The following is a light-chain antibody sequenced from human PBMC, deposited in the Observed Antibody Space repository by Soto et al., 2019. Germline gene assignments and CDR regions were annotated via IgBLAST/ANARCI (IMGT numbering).Light chain of an antibody. Sequence: DIQMTQSPSSVSGSVVDRVTITFRASQTISSWLAWYQRKPGKAPKLLIYKASTLKSGVPSRFSGSGSGTEFTLTISSLQPDDFATYYCQHYNSYSEAFGQGTKVDIK. V-gene: IGKV1-5*03. CDR1: QTISSW. CDR3: QHYNSYSEA. CDR2: KAS. J-gene: IGKJ1*01.